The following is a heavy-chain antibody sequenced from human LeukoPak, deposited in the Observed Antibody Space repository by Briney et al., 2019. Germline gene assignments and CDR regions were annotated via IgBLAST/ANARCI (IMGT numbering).Heavy chain of an antibody. V-gene: IGHV1-2*02. CDR2: INPSSGGT. J-gene: IGHJ6*02. CDR1: GYTFTGYY. CDR3: ARDPREVYYGMDV. Sequence: GASVKVSCKASGYTFTGYYMHWVRQAPGQGLEWMGWINPSSGGTNYAQKFQGRVTMTRDTSISTAYMELSRLRSDDTAVYYCARDPREVYYGMDVWGQGTTVTVSS.